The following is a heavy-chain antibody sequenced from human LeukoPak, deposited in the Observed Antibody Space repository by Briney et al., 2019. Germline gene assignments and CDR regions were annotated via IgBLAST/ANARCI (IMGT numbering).Heavy chain of an antibody. J-gene: IGHJ4*02. V-gene: IGHV3-21*04. CDR1: GFTFSSYS. CDR3: ARSSGWYDIDH. CDR2: ISSSSSYI. Sequence: PGGSLRLSCAASGFTFSSYSMNWVRQAPGKGLEWVSSISSSSSYIYYADSVKGRFTISRDNAKNSLYLQMNSLRAEDTAVYFCARSSGWYDIDHWGQGTLVTVSS. D-gene: IGHD6-19*01.